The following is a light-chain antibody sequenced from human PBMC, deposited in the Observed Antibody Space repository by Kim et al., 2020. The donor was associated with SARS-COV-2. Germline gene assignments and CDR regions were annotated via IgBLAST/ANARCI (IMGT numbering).Light chain of an antibody. Sequence: PGKTARITCGGNNIGSKSVHWYQQRPGQAPVLVIYYDSDRPSGIPERFSGSNSGNTATLTISRVEAGDEADYYCQVWDSSSDHSYVFGTGTKVTVL. J-gene: IGLJ1*01. CDR3: QVWDSSSDHSYV. CDR2: YDS. CDR1: NIGSKS. V-gene: IGLV3-21*04.